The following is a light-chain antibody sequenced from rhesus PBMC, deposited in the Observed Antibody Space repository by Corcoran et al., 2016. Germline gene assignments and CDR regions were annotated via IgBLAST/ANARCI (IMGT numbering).Light chain of an antibody. J-gene: IGKJ4*01. Sequence: DIQMTQSPSSLSASVGDRVTVTCRASQAINKELSWYQQKPGKAPTLLIYAASSLQTGVSSRFSGSGSGTDYTLTISSLQHEDGATYYCLQDYTTPLTFGGGTKVEIK. CDR1: QAINKE. CDR3: LQDYTTPLT. V-gene: IGKV1-94*01. CDR2: AAS.